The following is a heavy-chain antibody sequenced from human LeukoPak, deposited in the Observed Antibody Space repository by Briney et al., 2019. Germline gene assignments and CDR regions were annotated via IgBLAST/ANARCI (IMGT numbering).Heavy chain of an antibody. CDR2: ISGSGGST. J-gene: IGHJ4*02. CDR3: AKGRSLYTYGPWED. CDR1: GFILTNYA. V-gene: IGHV3-23*01. Sequence: GGSLRLSCAASGFILTNYAMSWVRQAPGKGLEWVSPISGSGGSTYYADSVKGRFTISRDNSKNTLYLQMNSLRAEDTAVYYCAKGRSLYTYGPWEDWGQGTPVTVSS. D-gene: IGHD5-18*01.